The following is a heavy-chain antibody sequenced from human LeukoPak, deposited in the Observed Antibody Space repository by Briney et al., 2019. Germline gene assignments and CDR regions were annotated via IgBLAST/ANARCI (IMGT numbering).Heavy chain of an antibody. CDR3: ARQLGYCDSGTCYFEY. Sequence: GGSLRLSCAASGFTFSSYAMSWVRQAPGKGLEWVSSINDDGTGTSYADSVKGRFTISRDNSKTTLFLQMNSLRAEDAAVYYCARQLGYCDSGTCYFEYWGQGTLVTVSS. D-gene: IGHD2-15*01. J-gene: IGHJ4*02. CDR2: INDDGTGT. CDR1: GFTFSSYA. V-gene: IGHV3-23*01.